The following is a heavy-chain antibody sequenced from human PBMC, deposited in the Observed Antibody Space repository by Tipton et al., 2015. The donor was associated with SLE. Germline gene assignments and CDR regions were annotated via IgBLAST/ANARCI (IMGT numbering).Heavy chain of an antibody. V-gene: IGHV4-59*11. J-gene: IGHJ5*02. Sequence: LRLSCTVSGGSITNHYWNWIRQPPGQGLEWIGYIHYSGTTHDNPSLKSRVTLSVDTSKNQFSLKLTSVSTADTAVYYCARVMGLRGVKGYFDPWGQGTLVTVSS. D-gene: IGHD3-10*01. CDR3: ARVMGLRGVKGYFDP. CDR1: GGSITNHY. CDR2: IHYSGTT.